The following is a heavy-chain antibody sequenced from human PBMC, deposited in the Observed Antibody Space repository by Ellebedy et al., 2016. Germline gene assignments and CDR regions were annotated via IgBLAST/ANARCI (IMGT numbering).Heavy chain of an antibody. Sequence: GSLRLSCIVPGGSISSYYWSWIRQPPGKGLEWIGYFSFSGSTNYNPSLKSRVTISVDTSKNQFSLKLSSVTAADTAVYFCARQHFGDYVDYWGQGILVTVSS. D-gene: IGHD4-17*01. J-gene: IGHJ4*02. CDR1: GGSISSYY. V-gene: IGHV4-59*08. CDR3: ARQHFGDYVDY. CDR2: FSFSGST.